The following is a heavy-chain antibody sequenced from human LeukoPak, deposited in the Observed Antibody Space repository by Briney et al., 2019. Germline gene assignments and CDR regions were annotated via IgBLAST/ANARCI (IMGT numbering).Heavy chain of an antibody. Sequence: PGGSLRLSCAASGFTFSSYSMNWVRQAPGKGLEWVSSISSSSSYIYYADSVKGRFTISRDNAKNSLYLQMNSLRAEDTAVYYCASSLYSSSCLGYWGQGTLVTVSS. CDR2: ISSSSSYI. V-gene: IGHV3-21*01. CDR3: ASSLYSSSCLGY. J-gene: IGHJ4*02. CDR1: GFTFSSYS. D-gene: IGHD6-13*01.